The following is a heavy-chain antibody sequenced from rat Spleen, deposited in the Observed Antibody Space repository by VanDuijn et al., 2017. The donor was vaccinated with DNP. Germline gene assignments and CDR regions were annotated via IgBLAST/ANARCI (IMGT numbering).Heavy chain of an antibody. CDR3: ATHTVVTYYFDY. CDR2: ISYDGSST. D-gene: IGHD1-1*01. V-gene: IGHV5-7*01. CDR1: GFTFSDYN. Sequence: EVQLVESGGGLVQPGRSLKLSCAASGFTFSDYNMAWVRQAPKKGLEWVATISYDGSSTYYRDSVKGRFTISRDNAKITLYLQMDSLRSEDTATYYCATHTVVTYYFDYWGQGVMVTVSS. J-gene: IGHJ2*01.